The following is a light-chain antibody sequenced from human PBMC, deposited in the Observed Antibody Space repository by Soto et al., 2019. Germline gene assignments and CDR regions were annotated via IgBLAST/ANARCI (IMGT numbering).Light chain of an antibody. J-gene: IGLJ2*01. CDR2: DVS. CDR1: NSDVGGYNY. Sequence: QSALAQPRSVSGSPGQSVTISCTGTNSDVGGYNYVSWYQQHPGKAPKLMIYDVSNRPSGVSNRFSGSKSVNTASLTISGLQAEDEADYYCSSYTSSSTVVFGGGTKLTVL. V-gene: IGLV2-14*01. CDR3: SSYTSSSTVV.